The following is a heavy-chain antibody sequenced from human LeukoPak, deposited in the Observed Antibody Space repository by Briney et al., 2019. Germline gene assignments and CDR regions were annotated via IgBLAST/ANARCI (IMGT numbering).Heavy chain of an antibody. CDR2: IYYSGST. CDR1: RGSISSGGYY. D-gene: IGHD2-8*01. J-gene: IGHJ4*02. V-gene: IGHV4-31*03. Sequence: SQTLSLTCTVSRGSISSGGYYWSWIRQHPGKGLEWIGYIYYSGSTYYNPSLKSRVTISVDTSKNQFSLKLSSVTAADTAVYYCARLGAQWYYFDCWGQGTLVTVSS. CDR3: ARLGAQWYYFDC.